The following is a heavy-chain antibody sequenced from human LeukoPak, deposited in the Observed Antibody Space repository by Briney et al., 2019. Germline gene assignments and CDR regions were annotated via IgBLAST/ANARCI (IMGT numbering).Heavy chain of an antibody. CDR1: GGSISSYY. CDR2: IYYSGST. J-gene: IGHJ5*02. Sequence: SEALSLTCTVSGGSISSYYWSWIRQPPGKGLEWIGYIYYSGSTNYNLSLKSRVTISVDTSKNQFSLKLSSVTAADTAVYYCARGDVWFDPWGQGTLVTVSS. CDR3: ARGDVWFDP. V-gene: IGHV4-59*01.